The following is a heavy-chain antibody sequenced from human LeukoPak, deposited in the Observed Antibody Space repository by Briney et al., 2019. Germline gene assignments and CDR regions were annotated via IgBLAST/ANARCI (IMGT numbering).Heavy chain of an antibody. V-gene: IGHV1-69*05. D-gene: IGHD2-2*01. CDR2: ISPIFGTA. J-gene: IGHJ5*02. CDR1: GGTFSSYA. Sequence: ASVKVSGKASGGTFSSYAISWVRQAPGQGLEWMGGISPIFGTANYAQKFQGRVTITTDESTSTAYMELSSLRSEDTAVYYCARDGYCSSTSCSGNWFDPWGQGTLVTVSS. CDR3: ARDGYCSSTSCSGNWFDP.